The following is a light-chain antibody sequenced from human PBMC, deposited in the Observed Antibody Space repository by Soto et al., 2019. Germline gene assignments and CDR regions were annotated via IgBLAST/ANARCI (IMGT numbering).Light chain of an antibody. V-gene: IGKV3D-20*02. CDR2: GAS. Sequence: VLTQSPGTLSLSPGERATISCRASQSISSNYLAWYQHKPGQAPRLLIYGASSRATGTPHRFSGSGSGTDFTLTISRLEPEDFAVYYCQEGTYWPAFGGGTKVDIK. CDR3: QEGTYWPA. J-gene: IGKJ4*01. CDR1: QSISSNY.